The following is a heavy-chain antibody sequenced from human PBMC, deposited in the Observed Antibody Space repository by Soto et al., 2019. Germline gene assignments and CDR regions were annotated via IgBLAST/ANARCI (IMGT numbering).Heavy chain of an antibody. V-gene: IGHV3-21*01. J-gene: IGHJ3*02. CDR2: ISSSSSYI. D-gene: IGHD6-6*01. CDR1: GFTFSSYS. CDR3: ARDSRIIGARLDAFDI. Sequence: EVQLVESGGGLVKPGGSLRLSCAASGFTFSSYSMNWVRQAPGKGLEWVSSISSSSSYIYYAGSVKGRFTISRDNAKNSLYLQMNSLRAEDTAVYYCARDSRIIGARLDAFDIWGQGTMVTVSS.